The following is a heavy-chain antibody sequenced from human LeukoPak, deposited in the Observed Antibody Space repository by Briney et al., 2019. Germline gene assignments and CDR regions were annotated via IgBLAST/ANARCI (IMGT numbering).Heavy chain of an antibody. J-gene: IGHJ4*02. CDR1: GFTFSRYA. CDR2: ISSNGGST. Sequence: PGGSLRLSCSASGFTFSRYAMHWVRQAPGKGLEYVSAISSNGGSTYYADSVKGRFTISRDNSKNTLYLQMSSLRAEDTAVYYCVKDGSGSYYTYYFDYWGQGILVTVSS. CDR3: VKDGSGSYYTYYFDY. D-gene: IGHD3-10*01. V-gene: IGHV3-64D*06.